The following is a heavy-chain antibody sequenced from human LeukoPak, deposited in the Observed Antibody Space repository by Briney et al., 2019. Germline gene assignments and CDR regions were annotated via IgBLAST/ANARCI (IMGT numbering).Heavy chain of an antibody. Sequence: PGGSLRLSCAASGFTFSDYYMSWIRQAPGKGLEWVSYISSSGSTIYYADSVKGRFTISRDNSKNTLYLQMNSLRAEDTAVYYCASVVVVAATNAEYFQHWGQGTLVTVSS. D-gene: IGHD2-15*01. V-gene: IGHV3-11*01. CDR3: ASVVVVAATNAEYFQH. CDR1: GFTFSDYY. J-gene: IGHJ1*01. CDR2: ISSSGSTI.